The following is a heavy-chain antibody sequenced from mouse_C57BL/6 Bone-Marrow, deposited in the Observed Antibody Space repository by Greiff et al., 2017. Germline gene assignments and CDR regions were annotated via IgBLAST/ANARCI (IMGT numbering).Heavy chain of an antibody. CDR3: ARGYGNYVRGAMDY. Sequence: EVKLMESEGGLVQPGSSMKLSCTASGFTFSDYYMAWVRQVPEKGLEWVANINYDGSSTYYLDSLKSRFIISRDNAKNILYLQMSSLKSEDTATYYCARGYGNYVRGAMDYWGQGTSVTVSS. CDR1: GFTFSDYY. V-gene: IGHV5-16*01. J-gene: IGHJ4*01. D-gene: IGHD2-10*02. CDR2: INYDGSST.